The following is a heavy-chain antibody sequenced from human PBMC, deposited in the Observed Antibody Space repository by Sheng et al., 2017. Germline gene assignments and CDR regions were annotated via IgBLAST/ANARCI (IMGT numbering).Heavy chain of an antibody. J-gene: IGHJ5*02. CDR1: GFAFTNYW. CDR3: AREGRGRFGAPWFDL. D-gene: IGHD3-10*01. V-gene: IGHV3-7*01. CDR2: INDDGSEK. Sequence: EVQLVESGGGLVQPGGSLRLSCAASGFAFTNYWITWVRQAPGKGLEWVANINDDGSEKYYVDSVRGRFTFTRDSVTDSLYLQMNSLRAEDTAVYYCAREGRGRFGAPWFDLWGQGTLVTVSS.